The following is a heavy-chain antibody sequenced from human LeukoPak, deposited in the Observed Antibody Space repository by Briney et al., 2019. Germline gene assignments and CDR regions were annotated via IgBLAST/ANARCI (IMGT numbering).Heavy chain of an antibody. J-gene: IGHJ5*02. CDR3: ARDQQQLVPNWFDP. CDR1: GFTFSSYS. Sequence: GGSLRLSCAASGFTFSSYSMNWVRQAPGKGLEWVSSISSSSSYIYYAGSVKGRFTISRDNAKNSLYLQMNSLRAEDTAVYYCARDQQQLVPNWFDPWGQGTLVTVSS. D-gene: IGHD6-13*01. CDR2: ISSSSSYI. V-gene: IGHV3-21*01.